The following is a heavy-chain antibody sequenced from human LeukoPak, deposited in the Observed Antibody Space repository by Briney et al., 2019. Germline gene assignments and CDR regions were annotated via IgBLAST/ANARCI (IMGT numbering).Heavy chain of an antibody. D-gene: IGHD5-18*01. Sequence: GASVKVSCKASGYTFTGYYMHWVRQAPRQGLEWMGRINPNSGGTNYAQKFQGRVTTTRDTSISTAYMELSRLRSDDTAVYYCARNGRGFGFRFDYWGQGTLVTVSS. V-gene: IGHV1-2*06. CDR2: INPNSGGT. CDR3: ARNGRGFGFRFDY. CDR1: GYTFTGYY. J-gene: IGHJ4*02.